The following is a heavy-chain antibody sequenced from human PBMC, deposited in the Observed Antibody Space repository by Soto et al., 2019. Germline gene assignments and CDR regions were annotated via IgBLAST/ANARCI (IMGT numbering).Heavy chain of an antibody. CDR1: GGTFSSYA. D-gene: IGHD3-3*01. V-gene: IGHV1-69*01. CDR2: IIPIFGTA. J-gene: IGHJ3*02. CDR3: AGGRSIFGVVGDAFDI. Sequence: QVQLVQSGAEVKKPGSSVKVSCKASGGTFSSYAISWVRQAPGQGLEWMGGIIPIFGTANYAQKFQGRVTITADESTSTAYMELSSLRSEDTAVYYCAGGRSIFGVVGDAFDIWGQGRMVTVSS.